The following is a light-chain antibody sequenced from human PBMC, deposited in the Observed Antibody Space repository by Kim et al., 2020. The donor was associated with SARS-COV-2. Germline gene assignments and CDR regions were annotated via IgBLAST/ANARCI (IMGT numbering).Light chain of an antibody. CDR3: QQYYTWK. V-gene: IGKV1-5*03. CDR1: QSFNNW. CDR2: WAS. J-gene: IGKJ1*01. Sequence: DIQMTQSPSTLSASVGDRVTITCRASQSFNNWLAWYQQKPGKAPKLLIYWASTLETGVPSRFSGSGSGTEFTLTISSLQPDDFATYYCQQYYTWKLGQGTKVDIK.